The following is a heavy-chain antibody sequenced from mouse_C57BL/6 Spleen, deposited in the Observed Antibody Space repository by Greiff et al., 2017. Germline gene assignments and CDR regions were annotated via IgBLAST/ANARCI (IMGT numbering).Heavy chain of an antibody. Sequence: VQLQQSGPELVKPGASVKLSCKASGYSFTSYYIHWVKQRPGQGLEWIGWIYPGSGNTKYNEKFMGKATLTADKSSSTAYMQLSSLTSEDSAVYYCARGGYDHWYFDVWGTGTTVTVSS. CDR1: GYSFTSYY. V-gene: IGHV1-66*01. CDR2: IYPGSGNT. CDR3: ARGGYDHWYFDV. D-gene: IGHD2-3*01. J-gene: IGHJ1*03.